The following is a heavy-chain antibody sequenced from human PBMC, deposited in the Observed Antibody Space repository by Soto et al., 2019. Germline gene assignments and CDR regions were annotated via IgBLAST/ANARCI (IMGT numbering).Heavy chain of an antibody. J-gene: IGHJ4*01. Sequence: ASVKVSCSSSGYAITIYGIICVRQAPGQGLEWMGWISAYNGNTTYAQKLQGRVTMTTDTSTSTAYMELRSLRSDDTAVYYCERDMPKQLAQSELDYRGQGTLVTVSS. D-gene: IGHD6-13*01. CDR2: ISAYNGNT. CDR1: GYAITIYG. V-gene: IGHV1-18*01. CDR3: ERDMPKQLAQSELDY.